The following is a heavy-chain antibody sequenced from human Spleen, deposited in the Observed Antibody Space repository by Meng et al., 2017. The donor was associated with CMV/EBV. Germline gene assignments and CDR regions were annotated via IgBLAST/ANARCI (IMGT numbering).Heavy chain of an antibody. D-gene: IGHD6-6*01. V-gene: IGHV3-30*04. CDR1: GFTFSSDA. CDR3: ARDSDFSSSFSFDL. J-gene: IGHJ4*02. CDR2: ISSDGSNN. Sequence: ASGFTFSSDAMNWVRQAPGKGLEWVAVISSDGSNNYSADSVKGRFTISRDNSKDTLFLQMTSLRPEDTAVYFCARDSDFSSSFSFDLWGQGTLVTVSS.